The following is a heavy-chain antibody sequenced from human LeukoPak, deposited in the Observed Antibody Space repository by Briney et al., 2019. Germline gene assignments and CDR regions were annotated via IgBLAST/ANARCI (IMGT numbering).Heavy chain of an antibody. V-gene: IGHV4-4*02. D-gene: IGHD4-17*01. Sequence: SETLSLTCNVSGDSINSLDLWSWVRQPPGKGLEWIGEMYLSGTTHSNPSVKSRVTISVDTSKNQFSLKLSSVTAADTAVYYCARGRILMTTVTTSYYYYYGMDVWGQGTTVTVSS. CDR3: ARGRILMTTVTTSYYYYYGMDV. CDR2: MYLSGTT. CDR1: GDSINSLDL. J-gene: IGHJ6*02.